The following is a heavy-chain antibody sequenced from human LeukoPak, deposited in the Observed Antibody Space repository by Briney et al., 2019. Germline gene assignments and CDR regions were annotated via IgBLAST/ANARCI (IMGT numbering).Heavy chain of an antibody. CDR1: GGSISSSSYY. D-gene: IGHD3-10*01. CDR3: ARDSVYNGLGSFLSY. CDR2: IYFSGST. V-gene: IGHV4-39*07. Sequence: SETLSLTCTVSGGSISSSSYYWGWIRQPPGTGLEWIGRIYFSGSTNYNPSLRSRVTMSLGTSRNQFSLQLNSVTAADTAVYYCARDSVYNGLGSFLSYWGQGTLVTVSS. J-gene: IGHJ4*02.